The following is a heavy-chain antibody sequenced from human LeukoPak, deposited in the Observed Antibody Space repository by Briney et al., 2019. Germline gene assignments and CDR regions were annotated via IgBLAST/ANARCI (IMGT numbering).Heavy chain of an antibody. CDR2: ISGSGGST. V-gene: IGHV3-23*01. D-gene: IGHD2-2*01. Sequence: GGSLRLSCAASGFTFSSYAMSWVRQAPGKGLEWVSAISGSGGSTYYADSVKGRFTISRDNSKNTLYLQMNSLRAEDTAVYYCATIPDIVVVPAAQHNWFDPWGQGTLVTVSS. CDR3: ATIPDIVVVPAAQHNWFDP. CDR1: GFTFSSYA. J-gene: IGHJ5*02.